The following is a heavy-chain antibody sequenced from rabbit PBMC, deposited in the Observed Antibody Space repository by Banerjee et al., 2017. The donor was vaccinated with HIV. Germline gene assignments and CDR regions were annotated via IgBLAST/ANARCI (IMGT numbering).Heavy chain of an antibody. CDR1: GFSFSSYW. CDR3: ARSSAGNGGYAYVEYFKL. D-gene: IGHD6-1*01. CDR2: ISSGAKS. Sequence: QSLEESGGGLVQPGGSLTLSCTASGFSFSSYWMSWVRQAPGKGLEWIGWISSGAKSYYASWAKGRFTISKTSSTTVTLQMTSLTAADTATYFCARSSAGNGGYAYVEYFKLWGPGTLVTVS. V-gene: IGHV1S40*01. J-gene: IGHJ4*01.